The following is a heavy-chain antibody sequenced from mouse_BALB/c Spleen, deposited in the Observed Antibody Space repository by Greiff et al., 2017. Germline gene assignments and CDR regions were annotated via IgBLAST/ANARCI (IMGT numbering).Heavy chain of an antibody. D-gene: IGHD2-1*01. Sequence: DVQLVESGGGLVQPGGSRKLSCAASGFTFSSFGMHWVRQAPEKGLEWVAYISSGSSTIYYADTVKGRFTISRDNPKNTLFLQMTSLRSEDTAMYYCARSGGNYPNYAMDYWGQGTSVTVSS. J-gene: IGHJ4*01. CDR3: ARSGGNYPNYAMDY. CDR1: GFTFSSFG. V-gene: IGHV5-17*02. CDR2: ISSGSSTI.